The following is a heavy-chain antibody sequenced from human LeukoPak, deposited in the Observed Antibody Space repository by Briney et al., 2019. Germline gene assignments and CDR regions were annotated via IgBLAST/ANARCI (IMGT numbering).Heavy chain of an antibody. CDR2: ISGSGGST. J-gene: IGHJ4*02. D-gene: IGHD3-22*01. V-gene: IGHV3-23*01. Sequence: GGSLRLSCAASGFTFSSYGMSWVRQAPGKGLEWVSAISGSGGSTYYADSVKGRFTISRDNSKNTLYLQVNSLRAEDTAVYYCAKAMMGHYYDSSGYYPEFDYWGQGTLVTVSS. CDR3: AKAMMGHYYDSSGYYPEFDY. CDR1: GFTFSSYG.